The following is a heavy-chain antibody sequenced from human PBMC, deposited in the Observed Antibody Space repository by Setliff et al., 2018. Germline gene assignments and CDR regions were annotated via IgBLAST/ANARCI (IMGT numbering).Heavy chain of an antibody. Sequence: TLSLTCGVSGYSISSGYYWGWIRQPPGKALEWLALIYWNDDKRYSPSLKSRLTITKDTSKNQVVLTMTNMDPVDTATYYCAHRQPGGPLDYWGQGTLVTVSS. CDR1: GYSISSGYY. CDR2: IYWNDDK. V-gene: IGHV2-5*01. J-gene: IGHJ4*02. CDR3: AHRQPGGPLDY. D-gene: IGHD2-15*01.